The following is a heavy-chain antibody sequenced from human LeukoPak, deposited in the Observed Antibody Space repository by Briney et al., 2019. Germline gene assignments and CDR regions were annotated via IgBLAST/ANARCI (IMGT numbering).Heavy chain of an antibody. CDR3: ARAPYYDILTGYYNFDY. D-gene: IGHD3-9*01. CDR1: GYTFTSYY. CDR2: ISAYNGNT. Sequence: GASVKVSCKASGYTFTSYYMHWVRQAPGQGLEWMGWISAYNGNTNYAQKLQGRVTMTTDTSTSTAYMELRSLRSDDTAVYYCARAPYYDILTGYYNFDYWGQGTLVTVSS. V-gene: IGHV1-18*04. J-gene: IGHJ4*02.